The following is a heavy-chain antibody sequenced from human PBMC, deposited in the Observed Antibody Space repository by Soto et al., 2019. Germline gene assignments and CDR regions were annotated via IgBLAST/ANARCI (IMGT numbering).Heavy chain of an antibody. CDR2: ISGSGGST. D-gene: IGHD5-12*01. Sequence: GGSLRLSCAASGGPFSSYAMSWVRQAPGKGLEWVSAISGSGGSTYYADSVKGRFTISRDNSKNTLYLQMNSLRAEDTAVYYCAKSSGLRHKNGFDPWGQGTLVTVSS. V-gene: IGHV3-23*01. CDR1: GGPFSSYA. CDR3: AKSSGLRHKNGFDP. J-gene: IGHJ5*02.